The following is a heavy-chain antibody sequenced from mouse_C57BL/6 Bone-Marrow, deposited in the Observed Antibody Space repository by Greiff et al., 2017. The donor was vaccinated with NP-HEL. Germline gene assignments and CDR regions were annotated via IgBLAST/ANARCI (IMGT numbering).Heavy chain of an antibody. V-gene: IGHV5-6*01. CDR1: GFTFSSYG. D-gene: IGHD1-1*01. CDR2: ISSGGSYT. J-gene: IGHJ2*01. Sequence: EVQLVESGGDLVKPGGSLKLSCAASGFTFSSYGMSWVRQTPDKRLEWVATISSGGSYTYYPDSVKGRFTISRDNAKNTLYLQMSSLKSEDTAMYYCARRLYYGDYFDYWGQGTTPTVSS. CDR3: ARRLYYGDYFDY.